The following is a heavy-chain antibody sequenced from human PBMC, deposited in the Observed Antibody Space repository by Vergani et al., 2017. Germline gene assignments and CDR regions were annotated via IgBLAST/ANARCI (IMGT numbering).Heavy chain of an antibody. J-gene: IGHJ6*03. CDR3: ARGVVAAYYYYYYMDV. CDR1: GGSISSYY. CDR2: IYYSGST. D-gene: IGHD2-15*01. V-gene: IGHV4-59*01. Sequence: QVQLQESGPGLVKPSETLSLTCTVSGGSISSYYWSWIRQPPVKGLEWIGYIYYSGSTNYNPSLKSRVTISVDTSKNQFSLKLSSVTAADTAVYYCARGVVAAYYYYYYMDVWGKGTTVTVSS.